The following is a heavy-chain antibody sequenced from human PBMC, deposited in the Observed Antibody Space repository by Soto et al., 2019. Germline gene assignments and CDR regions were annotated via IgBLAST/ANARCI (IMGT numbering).Heavy chain of an antibody. J-gene: IGHJ4*02. CDR1: GYGFTSYC. V-gene: IGHV5-10-1*01. CDR2: IDPSDSYT. D-gene: IGHD3-22*01. Sequence: PEESLKISDNGSGYGFTSYCISWVRQMPGKCLEWMGRIDPSDSYTNYSPSFQGHVTISADKSIITAYLQWSSLKASDTAMYYCARRPAGSVYDSSGLDYWGQGTLVTVSS. CDR3: ARRPAGSVYDSSGLDY.